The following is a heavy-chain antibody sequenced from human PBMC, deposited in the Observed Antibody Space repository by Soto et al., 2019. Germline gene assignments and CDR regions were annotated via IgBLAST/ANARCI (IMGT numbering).Heavy chain of an antibody. J-gene: IGHJ6*03. V-gene: IGHV3-11*01. CDR1: GFTFSDYY. Sequence: QVQLVESGGGLVKPGGSLRLSCAASGFTFSDYYMSWIRQAPGKGLEWVSYISSSGSTIYYADSVKGRFTISRDNAKNSLYLQMNSLRAEDTAVYYCVRAIVATTTYYYYYYMDVWGKGTTVTVSS. D-gene: IGHD5-12*01. CDR3: VRAIVATTTYYYYYYMDV. CDR2: ISSSGSTI.